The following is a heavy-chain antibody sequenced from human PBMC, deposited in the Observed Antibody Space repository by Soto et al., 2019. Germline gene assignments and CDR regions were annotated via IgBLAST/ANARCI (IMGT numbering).Heavy chain of an antibody. CDR3: ARVPWDDAFDI. D-gene: IGHD1-26*01. J-gene: IGHJ3*02. Sequence: PGGSLRLSCAASGFTFSSYSMNWVRQAPGKGLEWVSYISSSSSTIYYADSVKGRFTISRDNAKNSLYLQMNSLRAEDTAGYYCARVPWDDAFDIWGQGTMVTVSS. CDR2: ISSSSSTI. V-gene: IGHV3-48*01. CDR1: GFTFSSYS.